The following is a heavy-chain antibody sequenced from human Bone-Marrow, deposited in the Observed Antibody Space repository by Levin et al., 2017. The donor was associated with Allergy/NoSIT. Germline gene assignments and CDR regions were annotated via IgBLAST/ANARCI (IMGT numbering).Heavy chain of an antibody. CDR1: GFTFSSYA. D-gene: IGHD6-13*01. V-gene: IGHV3-23*01. J-gene: IGHJ5*02. Sequence: HSGGSLRLSCAASGFTFSSYAMSWVRQAPGKGLEWVSVISGSGDSTYYADSVKGRFTISRDNSKNTLYLQMNSLRAEDTAVYYCARDSSPLFLLAVGGNDWFDPWGQGTLVTVSS. CDR3: ARDSSPLFLLAVGGNDWFDP. CDR2: ISGSGDST.